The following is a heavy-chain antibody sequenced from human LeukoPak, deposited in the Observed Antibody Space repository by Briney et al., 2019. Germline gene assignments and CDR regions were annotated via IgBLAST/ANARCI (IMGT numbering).Heavy chain of an antibody. Sequence: GGFLRLSCAASGFTFSDYYMSWIRQAPGKGLEWVSYISGGGSTIYYADSVKGRFTISRDNAKDSLYLQMNSLRAEDTAVYYCARDIYYYDSSGYYFPGGSDYWGQGTLVTVSS. CDR2: ISGGGSTI. D-gene: IGHD3-22*01. V-gene: IGHV3-11*04. CDR1: GFTFSDYY. J-gene: IGHJ4*02. CDR3: ARDIYYYDSSGYYFPGGSDY.